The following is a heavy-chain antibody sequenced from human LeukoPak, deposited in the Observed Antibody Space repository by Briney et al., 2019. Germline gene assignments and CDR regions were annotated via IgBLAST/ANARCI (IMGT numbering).Heavy chain of an antibody. Sequence: ASVKVSCKASGYTFTSYYMHWVRQAPGQGLEWMGIINPSGGSTSYAQKFQGRVTMTRDMSTSTVYMELSSLRSEDTAVYYCARTITVGATIWGDFDYWGQGTLVTVSS. J-gene: IGHJ4*02. V-gene: IGHV1-46*01. CDR3: ARTITVGATIWGDFDY. CDR2: INPSGGST. CDR1: GYTFTSYY. D-gene: IGHD1-26*01.